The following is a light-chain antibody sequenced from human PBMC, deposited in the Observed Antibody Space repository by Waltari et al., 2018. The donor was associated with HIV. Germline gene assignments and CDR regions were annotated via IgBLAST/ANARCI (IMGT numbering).Light chain of an antibody. CDR2: RNK. J-gene: IGLJ3*02. Sequence: QSVLTQPPSASGTPGQRVTISCSGSSSNIGSNYVYWYQQLPGTPPKLLIDRNKQRPAGGPGRFTCPESGSATALAISGLGCEDEADYYRAAWDARLGGNWVFGGGTKLTVL. CDR3: AAWDARLGGNWV. CDR1: SSNIGSNY. V-gene: IGLV1-47*01.